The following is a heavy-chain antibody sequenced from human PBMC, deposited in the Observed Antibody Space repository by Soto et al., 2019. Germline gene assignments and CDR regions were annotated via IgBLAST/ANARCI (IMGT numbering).Heavy chain of an antibody. J-gene: IGHJ6*02. D-gene: IGHD2-21*01. CDR3: ARVPVEMAIIGYYSPCCVVV. Sequence: SETLSHTCTVSGDSVSSGSHYWCWIRQPPGKGLEYIGYIFYSENTSYHPSLKNRFTISVHTSKNHFPLKLNSVTAADTAMYYCARVPVEMAIIGYYSPCCVVVCCQAT. CDR1: GDSVSSGSHY. V-gene: IGHV4-61*03. CDR2: IFYSENT.